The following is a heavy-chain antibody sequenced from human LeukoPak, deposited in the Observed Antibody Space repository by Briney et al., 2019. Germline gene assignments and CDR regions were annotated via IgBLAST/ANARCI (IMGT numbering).Heavy chain of an antibody. CDR2: IRVNGEST. V-gene: IGHV3-23*01. Sequence: GGSLRLSCAASGFTFSNYAGNWVRQAPGKGLEWVSTIRVNGESTFYADSVKGRFTISRDNSKNTLYLQMNSLRVEDTAVYYCARDRSGDYYFDYWGQGTLVTVSS. CDR1: GFTFSNYA. J-gene: IGHJ4*02. CDR3: ARDRSGDYYFDY. D-gene: IGHD4-17*01.